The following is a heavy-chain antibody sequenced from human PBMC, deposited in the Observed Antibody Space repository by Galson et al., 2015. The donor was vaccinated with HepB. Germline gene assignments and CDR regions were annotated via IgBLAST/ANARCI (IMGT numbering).Heavy chain of an antibody. V-gene: IGHV3-7*01. J-gene: IGHJ3*02. CDR3: ARVAYADDAFDI. CDR1: GFTLSNYW. CDR2: INQDGSEK. Sequence: SLRLSCAASGFTLSNYWMSWVRQSPGKGPEWVANINQDGSEKHYVDSVKGRFAISRDNAKNSLYLEMNSLRAADSAVYSCARVAYADDAFDIWGQGTMVTVSS.